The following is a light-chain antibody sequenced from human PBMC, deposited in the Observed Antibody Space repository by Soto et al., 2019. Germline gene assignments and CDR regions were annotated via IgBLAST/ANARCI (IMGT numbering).Light chain of an antibody. V-gene: IGLV1-44*01. CDR2: INY. J-gene: IGLJ3*02. CDR1: DSNIGSNT. Sequence: QSALTQAPSVSGIPGQSVTISCSGSDSNIGSNTVNWYQQLPGMAPKLLIYINYKRPSGVPDRFSASKSDTSASLAISGLQSEDEAHYYCAVWDDTLDAWVFGGGTKVT. CDR3: AVWDDTLDAWV.